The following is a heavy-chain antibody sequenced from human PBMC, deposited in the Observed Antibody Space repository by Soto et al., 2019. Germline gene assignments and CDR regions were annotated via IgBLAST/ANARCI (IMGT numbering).Heavy chain of an antibody. CDR2: IIPIFGTA. CDR3: ARGVFDGYPIDY. V-gene: IGHV1-69*13. CDR1: GGTFSSYA. D-gene: IGHD5-12*01. J-gene: IGHJ4*02. Sequence: SVKVSCKASGGTFSSYAISWVRQAPGQGLEWMGGIIPIFGTANYAQKFQGRVTITADESTSTAYLDLSSLRSEDTAVYYCARGVFDGYPIDYWGQGTLVTVSS.